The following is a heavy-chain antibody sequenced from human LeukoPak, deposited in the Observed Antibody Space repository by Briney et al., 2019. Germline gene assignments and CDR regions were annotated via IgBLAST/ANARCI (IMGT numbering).Heavy chain of an antibody. D-gene: IGHD2-8*01. Sequence: TSETLSLTCTVSGGSISSYYWSWIRQPAGKGLEWIGRTSSSGSTDYNPSLKRRVTISLDTSKNNFSLKLSSVTAADTAVYYCARLSIDASCLDYWGQGTLVTVSS. V-gene: IGHV4-4*07. J-gene: IGHJ4*02. CDR1: GGSISSYY. CDR3: ARLSIDASCLDY. CDR2: TSSSGST.